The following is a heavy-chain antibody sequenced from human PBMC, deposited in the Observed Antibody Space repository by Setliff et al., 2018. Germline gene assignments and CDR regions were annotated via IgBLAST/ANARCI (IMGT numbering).Heavy chain of an antibody. CDR2: VNHRGDT. Sequence: SETLSLTCAVYGDSFSDYYWSWLRQPPGKGLEWIEEVNHRGDTSYSPSLRGRVTMTVDAARKQLSLKISSMTAADAGVYYCAASRAYTGAVEEWFLPKTFDFWGQGSPVTVSS. CDR1: GDSFSDYY. J-gene: IGHJ4*02. D-gene: IGHD3-10*01. CDR3: AASRAYTGAVEEWFLPKTFDF. V-gene: IGHV4-34*01.